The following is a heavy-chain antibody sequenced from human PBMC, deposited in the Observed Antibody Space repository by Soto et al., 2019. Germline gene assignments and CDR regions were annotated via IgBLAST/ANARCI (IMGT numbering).Heavy chain of an antibody. D-gene: IGHD2-15*01. Sequence: QVQLVQSGAEVKKPGSSVKVSCKASGGTFSSYAISWVRQAPEQGLEWMGGIIPIFTTANYAQKFQGRVTITADESTSTAYMELSSLRSEDTAVYYCARHTDIVVVVAATPFSWFDPWGQGTLVTVSS. V-gene: IGHV1-69*12. CDR1: GGTFSSYA. CDR2: IIPIFTTA. CDR3: ARHTDIVVVVAATPFSWFDP. J-gene: IGHJ5*02.